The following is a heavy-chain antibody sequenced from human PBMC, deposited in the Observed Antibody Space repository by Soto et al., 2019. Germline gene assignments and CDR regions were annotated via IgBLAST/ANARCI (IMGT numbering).Heavy chain of an antibody. CDR1: GGSISGSYYY. V-gene: IGHV4-39*01. J-gene: IGHJ4*02. CDR2: VFYTGFT. D-gene: IGHD6-19*01. CDR3: ARTRQWLVNFDY. Sequence: GPGPLPPSETLSLTCAVSGGSISGSYYYWGWLRQSPGKGPEWIGSVFYTGFTSYNPSLESRVSVSVDTSKNQFSLKVSGVSAADTAVYYCARTRQWLVNFDYCGQGTLVTVSS.